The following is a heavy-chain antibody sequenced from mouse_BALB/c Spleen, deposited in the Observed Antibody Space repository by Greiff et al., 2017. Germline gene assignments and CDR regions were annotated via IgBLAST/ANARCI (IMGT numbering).Heavy chain of an antibody. D-gene: IGHD2-4*01. CDR3: ARSTMITTFYFDY. CDR2: IFPGSGNT. Sequence: VQLQQSGPELVKPGASVKISCKASGYSFTSYYIHWVKQRPGQGLEWIGWIFPGSGNTKYNEKFKGKATLTADTSSSTAYMQLSSLTSEDSAVYFCARSTMITTFYFDYWGQGTTLTVSS. J-gene: IGHJ2*01. CDR1: GYSFTSYY. V-gene: IGHV1-66*01.